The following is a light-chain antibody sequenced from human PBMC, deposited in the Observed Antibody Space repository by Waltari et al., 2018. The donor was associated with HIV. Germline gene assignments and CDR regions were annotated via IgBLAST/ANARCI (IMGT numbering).Light chain of an antibody. CDR2: WAT. Sequence: DIVLTQSPVSLAVSLGERATIHCRSSQTVLYSSDNKNYLAWFQHKPGQPPKLLISWATSRESGVPDRFNGSGSETDFSLTIGGLQPADVAVYFCHQYYNLASSFGEGTKVEIK. J-gene: IGKJ2*03. CDR3: HQYYNLASS. V-gene: IGKV4-1*01. CDR1: QTVLYSSDNKNY.